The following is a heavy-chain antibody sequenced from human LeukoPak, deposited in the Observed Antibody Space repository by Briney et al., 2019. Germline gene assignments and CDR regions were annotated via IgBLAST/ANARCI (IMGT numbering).Heavy chain of an antibody. D-gene: IGHD2/OR15-2a*01. CDR2: LSYTGTT. CDR3: SEGYFEPFDH. J-gene: IGHJ4*02. CDR1: GVSVSTSH. Sequence: SETLSLTCNVSGVSVSTSHWNWIRQRPGKGLEWIGCLSYTGTTDYNPSLKSRVSISLGSSNNHFSLKLTSVTAADTAVYYCSEGYFEPFDHWGQGILVTVS. V-gene: IGHV4-59*02.